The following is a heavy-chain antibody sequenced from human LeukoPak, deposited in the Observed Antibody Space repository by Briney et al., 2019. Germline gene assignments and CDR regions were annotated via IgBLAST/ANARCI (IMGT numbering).Heavy chain of an antibody. V-gene: IGHV1-8*01. CDR2: MNPNSGNT. J-gene: IGHJ4*02. CDR3: ARATRIAAAGTYPIDY. CDR1: GYTFTSYD. D-gene: IGHD6-13*01. Sequence: ASVKVSCKASGYTFTSYDINWVRQATGQGLEWMGWMNPNSGNTGYAQKFQGRVTTTRDTSTSTVYMELSSLRSEDTAVYYCARATRIAAAGTYPIDYWGQGTLVTVSS.